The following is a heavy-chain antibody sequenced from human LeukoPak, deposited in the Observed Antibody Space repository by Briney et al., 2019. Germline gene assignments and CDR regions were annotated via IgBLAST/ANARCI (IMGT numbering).Heavy chain of an antibody. CDR3: AFRKGSGPPDC. Sequence: VASVKVSCKASGYTFTGYYMHWVRQAPGQGIEWMGWINPNSGGTNYAQKFQGRVTMTRDTSISTAYMELSRLRSDDTAVYYCAFRKGSGPPDCWGQGTLVTVSS. D-gene: IGHD6-19*01. J-gene: IGHJ4*02. CDR2: INPNSGGT. V-gene: IGHV1-2*02. CDR1: GYTFTGYY.